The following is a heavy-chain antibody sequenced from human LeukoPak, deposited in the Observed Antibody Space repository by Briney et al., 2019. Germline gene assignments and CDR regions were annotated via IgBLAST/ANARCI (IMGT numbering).Heavy chain of an antibody. Sequence: RTGGSLRLSCAASGFTFDDYGMSWVRQIPGKGLEWVSAIVNWDGGDTGYADSVRGRFTISRDNAKNSLYLQMNSLRAEGTALYYCARCSRSSASCYSAFDIWGLGTMVTVSS. CDR2: IVNWDGGDT. V-gene: IGHV3-20*04. J-gene: IGHJ3*02. D-gene: IGHD2-2*02. CDR3: ARCSRSSASCYSAFDI. CDR1: GFTFDDYG.